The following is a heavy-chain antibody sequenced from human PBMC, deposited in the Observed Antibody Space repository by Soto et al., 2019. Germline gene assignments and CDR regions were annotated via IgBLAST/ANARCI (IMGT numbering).Heavy chain of an antibody. J-gene: IGHJ4*02. D-gene: IGHD6-19*01. Sequence: QVQLVQSGAEEKKPGASVKVSCKASGDTFTGYAFHWVRQAPGQRLEWMGWINAGNGNTKYSQKFQGRVTITRDTAANTAYMEMSSLKSEDTAVYYCARAVAVPADFDYWGQGTLVTVSS. CDR1: GDTFTGYA. CDR2: INAGNGNT. CDR3: ARAVAVPADFDY. V-gene: IGHV1-3*05.